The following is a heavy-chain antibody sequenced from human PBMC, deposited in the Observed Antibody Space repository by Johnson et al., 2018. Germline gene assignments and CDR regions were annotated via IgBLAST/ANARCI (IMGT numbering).Heavy chain of an antibody. Sequence: EELVESGGGLVKPGGSLGLSCAASGFTFNSYDMNWVRQAPGKGLEWVYSISRSSSHIYYADSDKGRFTISRDQAKNSLFLQMNSLRPEDTAVYYCANSITMIPQDVWGKGTTVTVSS. CDR2: ISRSSSHI. J-gene: IGHJ6*04. D-gene: IGHD3-22*01. CDR3: ANSITMIPQDV. CDR1: GFTFNSYD. V-gene: IGHV3-21*01.